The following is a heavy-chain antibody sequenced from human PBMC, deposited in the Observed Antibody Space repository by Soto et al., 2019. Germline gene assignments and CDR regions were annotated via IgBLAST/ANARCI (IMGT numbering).Heavy chain of an antibody. V-gene: IGHV1-18*01. CDR1: GYTFTSYG. D-gene: IGHD5-12*01. CDR2: ISAYNSNT. Sequence: ASVTVSCKTSGYTFTSYGISWVRQAPGQGLERMGWISAYNSNTNYAQKLQGRVTMTTDTSTSTAYMELRSLRSDDTAVYYCARATNFYYYYNYMDVWGKGTTVTVSS. J-gene: IGHJ6*03. CDR3: ARATNFYYYYNYMDV.